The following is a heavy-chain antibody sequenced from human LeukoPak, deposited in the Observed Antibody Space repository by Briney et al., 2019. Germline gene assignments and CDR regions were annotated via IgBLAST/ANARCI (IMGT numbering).Heavy chain of an antibody. V-gene: IGHV4-59*01. CDR3: ARGAGRDGGY. CDR2: IYYSGST. Sequence: SETLSLTCTVSGGSISSYYWSWIRQPPGKGLEWIGYIYYSGSTNYNPSLKSRVTISVDTSKNQFSLKLSSVTAADTAVYYCARGAGRDGGYWGQGTLVTVSS. CDR1: GGSISSYY. D-gene: IGHD5-24*01. J-gene: IGHJ4*02.